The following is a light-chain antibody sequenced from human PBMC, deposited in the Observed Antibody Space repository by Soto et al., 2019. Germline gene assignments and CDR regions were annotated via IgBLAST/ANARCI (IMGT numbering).Light chain of an antibody. V-gene: IGLV2-14*03. Sequence: QSVLTQPASVSGSPGQSITISCTGASSDVGGFDHVSWYQQHPGKVPRLLIYDVSSRPSGVSDRFSGSKSGNTASLTISGLQAEDEADYYCNSFTTTTTSVFGTGTKVTVL. CDR3: NSFTTTTTSV. CDR1: SSDVGGFDH. J-gene: IGLJ1*01. CDR2: DVS.